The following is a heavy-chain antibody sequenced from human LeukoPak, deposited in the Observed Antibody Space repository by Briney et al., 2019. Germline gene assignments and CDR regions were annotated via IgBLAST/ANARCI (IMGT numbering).Heavy chain of an antibody. CDR2: ISGSGAKT. Sequence: GGSLRLSCAASGFTFSSYGMSWVRQAPGKGLEWVSAISGSGAKTYYADFVKGRFTISRDNSKNTLYLQMNSLRAEDTAVYYCAKPDSRFDVFDYWGQGTLVTVSS. D-gene: IGHD3-9*01. J-gene: IGHJ4*02. CDR3: AKPDSRFDVFDY. CDR1: GFTFSSYG. V-gene: IGHV3-23*01.